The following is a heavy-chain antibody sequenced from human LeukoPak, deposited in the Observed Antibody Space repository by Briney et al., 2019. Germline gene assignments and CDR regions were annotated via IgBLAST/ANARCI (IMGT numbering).Heavy chain of an antibody. CDR2: IYHSGTI. CDR1: GGSISGYY. CDR3: AKSRSLGLQYFDT. Sequence: SETLSLTCTVSGGSISGYYWNWIRQSPEKGLEWIGYIYHSGTINFNPTLKARVTMSIDTSKNQFSLKLSSVTAADTAVYYCAKSRSLGLQYFDTWGQGTLATVSS. V-gene: IGHV4-59*01. D-gene: IGHD4-11*01. J-gene: IGHJ4*02.